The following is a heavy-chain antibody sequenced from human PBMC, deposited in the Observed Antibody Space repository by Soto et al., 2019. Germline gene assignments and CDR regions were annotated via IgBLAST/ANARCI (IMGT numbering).Heavy chain of an antibody. D-gene: IGHD3-16*01. CDR2: ISSSSSTI. Sequence: EVQLVESGGGLVQPGGSLRLSCAASGFTFSSYSMNWVRQAPGKGLEWVSYISSSSSTIYYADSVKGRFTISRDNAKNSLYLQMNSLRDEDTAVYYCAGSYVWGSYCYFDYWGQGTLVTVSS. V-gene: IGHV3-48*02. CDR1: GFTFSSYS. CDR3: AGSYVWGSYCYFDY. J-gene: IGHJ4*02.